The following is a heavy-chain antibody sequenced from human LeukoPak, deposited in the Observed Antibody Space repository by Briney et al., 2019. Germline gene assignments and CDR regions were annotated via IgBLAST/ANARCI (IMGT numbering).Heavy chain of an antibody. D-gene: IGHD6-19*01. J-gene: IGHJ4*02. CDR1: GGSISSRGYY. Sequence: SETLSLTCTVSGGSISSRGYYWSWVRQHPGKGLEWIGYIFYIGSTYHNPSLQSRITLSLDTSKNHFSLKLTSVTAADTAVYYCARHGSAWSFDYWGQGTLVTVSS. V-gene: IGHV4-31*03. CDR2: IFYIGST. CDR3: ARHGSAWSFDY.